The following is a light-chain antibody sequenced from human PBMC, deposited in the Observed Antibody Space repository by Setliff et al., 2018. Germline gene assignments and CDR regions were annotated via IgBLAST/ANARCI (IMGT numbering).Light chain of an antibody. V-gene: IGLV2-14*01. J-gene: IGLJ2*01. CDR1: SSDVGAYNY. Sequence: QSVLTQPASVSGSPGQSITISCTGTSSDVGAYNYVSWYQQHPRQAPKLMIYELSKRPSGVSYRFSGSKSGNTASLTISGLQAGDEADYFCTSYASGSTYVVFGGGTNVTVL. CDR2: ELS. CDR3: TSYASGSTYVV.